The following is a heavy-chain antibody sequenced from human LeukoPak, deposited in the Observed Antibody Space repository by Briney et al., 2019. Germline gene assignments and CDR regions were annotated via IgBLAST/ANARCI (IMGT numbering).Heavy chain of an antibody. Sequence: SQTLSLTCTVSGGSISSGDYYWIRIRQPPGKGLEWIGYIYCSGSTYYNSSLKSRVTISVDTSKNQCSLKLSSVTAADTAVYYWARVATAAGHTFDYWGQGTLVTVSS. CDR1: GGSISSGDYY. CDR2: IYCSGST. CDR3: ARVATAAGHTFDY. V-gene: IGHV4-30-4*01. J-gene: IGHJ4*02. D-gene: IGHD6-13*01.